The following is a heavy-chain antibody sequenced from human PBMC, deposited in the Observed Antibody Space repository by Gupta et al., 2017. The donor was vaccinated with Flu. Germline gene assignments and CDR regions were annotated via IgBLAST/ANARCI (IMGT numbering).Heavy chain of an antibody. V-gene: IGHV3-33*01. J-gene: IGHJ6*03. CDR3: ARDPYSTYYYYMDV. D-gene: IGHD2-15*01. CDR2: IWYDGSNK. Sequence: QAPGKGLEWVAVIWYDGSNKYYADSVKGRFTISRDNSKNTLYLQMNSLRAEDTAVYYCARDPYSTYYYYMDVWGKGTTVTGSS.